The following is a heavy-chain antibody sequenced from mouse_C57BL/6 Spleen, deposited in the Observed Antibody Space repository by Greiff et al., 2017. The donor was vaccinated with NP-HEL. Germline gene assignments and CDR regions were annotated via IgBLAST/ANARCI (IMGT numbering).Heavy chain of an antibody. D-gene: IGHD1-1*01. J-gene: IGHJ4*01. CDR2: IDPNSGGT. Sequence: QVQLQQPGAELVKPGASVKLSCKASGYTFTSYWMHWVKQRPGRGLEWIGRIDPNSGGTKYNEKFKSKATLTVDKPSSTAYMQLSSQTSEDSAVYYCAREEALLRYYYAMDYWGQGTSVTVSS. CDR3: AREEALLRYYYAMDY. V-gene: IGHV1-72*01. CDR1: GYTFTSYW.